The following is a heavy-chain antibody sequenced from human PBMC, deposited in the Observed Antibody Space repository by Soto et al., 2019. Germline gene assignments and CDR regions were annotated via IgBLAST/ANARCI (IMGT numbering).Heavy chain of an antibody. CDR1: GGSFSGYY. CDR2: INHSGST. CDR3: ARALRIQLWLFADHYNWFDP. J-gene: IGHJ5*02. V-gene: IGHV4-34*01. Sequence: SETLSLTCAVYGGSFSGYYWSWIRQPPGKGLEWIGEINHSGSTNYNPSLKSRVTISVDTSKNQFSLKLSPVTAADTAVYYCARALRIQLWLFADHYNWFDPWGQGTLVTVSS. D-gene: IGHD5-18*01.